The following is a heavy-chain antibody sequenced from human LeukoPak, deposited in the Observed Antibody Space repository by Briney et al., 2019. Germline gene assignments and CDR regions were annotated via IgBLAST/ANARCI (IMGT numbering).Heavy chain of an antibody. CDR1: GGSISSSGYY. D-gene: IGHD5-18*01. J-gene: IGHJ5*02. V-gene: IGHV4-39*07. Sequence: PSETLSLTCTVSGGSISSSGYYWGWIRQPPGKGLEWIGSIYYSGSTYYNPSLKSRVTMSVDTSKNQFSLKLSSVTAADTAVYYCARDIVGGVVTEPFDPWGQGTLVTVSS. CDR2: IYYSGST. CDR3: ARDIVGGVVTEPFDP.